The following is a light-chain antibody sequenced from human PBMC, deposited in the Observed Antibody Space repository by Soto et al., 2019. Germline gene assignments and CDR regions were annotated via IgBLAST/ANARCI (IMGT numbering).Light chain of an antibody. CDR2: SAS. V-gene: IGKV1-9*01. J-gene: IGKJ5*01. Sequence: DIQLTQSPSFVSASVGERVTITCRASRDISRYLAWYQQKPGEPPKLLISSASTLQSGVPSRLSGSGSGTEFSLTVTYLLPEDFATYYCQQLYSYSSFGQGTRLENK. CDR3: QQLYSYSS. CDR1: RDISRY.